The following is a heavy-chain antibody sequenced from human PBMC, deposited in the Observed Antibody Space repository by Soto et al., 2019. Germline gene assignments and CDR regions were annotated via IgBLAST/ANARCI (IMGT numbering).Heavy chain of an antibody. V-gene: IGHV4-39*07. Sequence: SETLSLTCTVSGGSISSSTYYWGWIRQPPGKGLEWIGSIYYSGSTNYNPSLKSRVTISVDTSKNQFSLKLSSVTAADTAVYYCARLSTTVTYYAYWGQGTLVTVSS. CDR3: ARLSTTVTYYAY. D-gene: IGHD4-4*01. J-gene: IGHJ4*02. CDR1: GGSISSSTYY. CDR2: IYYSGST.